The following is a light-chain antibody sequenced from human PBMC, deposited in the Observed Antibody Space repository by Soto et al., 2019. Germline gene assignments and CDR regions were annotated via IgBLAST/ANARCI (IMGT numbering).Light chain of an antibody. V-gene: IGLV1-40*01. CDR3: QSYDSSLSEDV. CDR2: GNS. CDR1: SSNIGAGYD. Sequence: QSVLTQPPSVSGAPGQRVTISCTGSSSNIGAGYDVHWYQQLPGTAPKPLIYGNSNRPSGVPDRFSGSKSGTSASLAITGLQAEDEADYYCQSYDSSLSEDVFGTGTKVTVL. J-gene: IGLJ1*01.